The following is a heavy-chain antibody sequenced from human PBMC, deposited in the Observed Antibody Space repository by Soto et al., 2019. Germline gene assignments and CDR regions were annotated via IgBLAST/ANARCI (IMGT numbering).Heavy chain of an antibody. CDR3: ARVGVHMVRGAKATNWFDP. CDR1: GGSFSGYY. J-gene: IGHJ5*02. Sequence: PSETLSLTCAVYGGSFSGYYWSWIRQPPGKGLEWIGEINHSGSTNYNPSLKSRVTISVDTSKNQFSLKLSSVTAADTAVYYCARVGVHMVRGAKATNWFDPWGKGTLVTVSS. D-gene: IGHD3-10*01. CDR2: INHSGST. V-gene: IGHV4-34*01.